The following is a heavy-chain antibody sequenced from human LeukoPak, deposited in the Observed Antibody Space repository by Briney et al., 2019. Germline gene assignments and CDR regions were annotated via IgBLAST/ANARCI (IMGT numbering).Heavy chain of an antibody. J-gene: IGHJ3*02. Sequence: GASVKVSCKASGGSFSNFGISWVRQAPGQGLEWMGGILPVSNTANNAQNFQGRVTFTADTYTGIAYMALSSLRSEDTAVYYCATDRYDSSGWNAFDIWGQGTMVTVSS. D-gene: IGHD3-22*01. V-gene: IGHV1-69*06. CDR1: GGSFSNFG. CDR2: ILPVSNTA. CDR3: ATDRYDSSGWNAFDI.